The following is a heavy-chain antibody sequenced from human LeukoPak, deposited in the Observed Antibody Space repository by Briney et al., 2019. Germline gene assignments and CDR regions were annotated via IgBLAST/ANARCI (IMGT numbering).Heavy chain of an antibody. V-gene: IGHV4-34*01. J-gene: IGHJ4*02. Sequence: SETLFLTRAVYGGSFSGYYWSWIRQPPGKGLEWIGEINHSGSTNYNPSLKSRVTISVDTSKNQFSLKLSSVTAADTAVYYCATGLLCFDYWGQGTLVTVSS. CDR2: INHSGST. D-gene: IGHD3-10*01. CDR1: GGSFSGYY. CDR3: ATGLLCFDY.